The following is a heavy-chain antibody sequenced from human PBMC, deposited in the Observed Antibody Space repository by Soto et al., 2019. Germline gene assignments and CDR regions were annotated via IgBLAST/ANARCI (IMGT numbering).Heavy chain of an antibody. CDR3: ALSVESSGPNP. J-gene: IGHJ5*02. CDR2: ISYDGSNK. D-gene: IGHD3-22*01. V-gene: IGHV3-30*03. Sequence: PGGSLRLSCAASGFTFSSYGMHWVRQAPGKGLEWVAVISYDGSNKYYADSVKGRFTISRDNSKNTLYLQMNSLRAEDTAVYYCALSVESSGPNPWGQGTLVTVSS. CDR1: GFTFSSYG.